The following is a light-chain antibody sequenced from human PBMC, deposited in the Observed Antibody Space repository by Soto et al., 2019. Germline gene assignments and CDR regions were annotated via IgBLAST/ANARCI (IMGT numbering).Light chain of an antibody. CDR2: DVS. V-gene: IGLV2-11*01. J-gene: IGLJ2*01. CDR1: SSDVGGYNY. Sequence: QSALTQPRSVSGSPGQSVTISCTGTSSDVGGYNYVSWYQQHPGKAPKLMIYDVSKRPSGVPDRFSGSKSGNTASLTISGLQAEDEADYYCCSYTGSLTLLFGGGTKLTVL. CDR3: CSYTGSLTLL.